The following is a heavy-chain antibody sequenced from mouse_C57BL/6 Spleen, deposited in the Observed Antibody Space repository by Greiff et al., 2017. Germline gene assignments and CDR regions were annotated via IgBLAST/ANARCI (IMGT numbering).Heavy chain of an antibody. J-gene: IGHJ4*01. D-gene: IGHD1-1*01. CDR1: GFPFSDYG. V-gene: IGHV5-17*01. CDR3: ARPTVVAKDAMDY. Sequence: EVKLMESGGGLVKPGGSLKLSCAASGFPFSDYGMHWVRQAPEKGLEWVAYISSGSSTIYYADTVKGRFTISRDNAKNTLFLQMTSLRSEDTAMYYCARPTVVAKDAMDYWGQGTSVTVSS. CDR2: ISSGSSTI.